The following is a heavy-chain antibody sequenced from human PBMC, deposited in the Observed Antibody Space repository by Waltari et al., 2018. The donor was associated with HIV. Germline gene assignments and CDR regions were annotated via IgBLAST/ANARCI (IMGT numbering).Heavy chain of an antibody. Sequence: QVTLRESGPALVKPTQTLTLTCSFSGFSLTTSGMCVTWIRHPPGKALEWLALIDWDDDKYYSTSLKTRLTISRDTSKNQVVLTMTNMDPVDTATYYCARVPTYYDILTGLGGLGGMDVWGQGTTVTVSS. CDR2: IDWDDDK. D-gene: IGHD3-9*01. CDR3: ARVPTYYDILTGLGGLGGMDV. CDR1: GFSLTTSGMC. V-gene: IGHV2-70*01. J-gene: IGHJ6*02.